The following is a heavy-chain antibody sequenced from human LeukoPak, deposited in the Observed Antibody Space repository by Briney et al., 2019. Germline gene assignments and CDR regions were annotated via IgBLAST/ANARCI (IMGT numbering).Heavy chain of an antibody. J-gene: IGHJ3*02. V-gene: IGHV4-38-2*02. D-gene: IGHD2-2*01. CDR1: GYSISSGYY. CDR3: ARDKYAGAFDI. CDR2: IYHSGST. Sequence: PSETLSLTCTVSGYSISSGYYWGWIRQPPGKGLEWIGSIYHSGSTYYNPSLKSRVTISVDTSKNQFSLKLSSVTAADTAVYYCARDKYAGAFDIWGQGTMVTVSS.